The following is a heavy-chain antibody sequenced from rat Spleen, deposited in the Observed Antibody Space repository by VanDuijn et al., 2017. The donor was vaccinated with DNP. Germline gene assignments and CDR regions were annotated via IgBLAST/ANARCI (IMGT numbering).Heavy chain of an antibody. CDR2: ITNSGGST. Sequence: EVQLVESGGGLVQPGRSLKLSCAASGFTFSNYGMAWVRQAPTKGLEWVASITNSGGSTYYRDSVKGRFTISRDNAKITLYLQMDSLRSEDTATYYCTTDYPALFDYWGQGVMVTVSS. V-gene: IGHV5-27*01. D-gene: IGHD1-4*01. J-gene: IGHJ2*01. CDR1: GFTFSNYG. CDR3: TTDYPALFDY.